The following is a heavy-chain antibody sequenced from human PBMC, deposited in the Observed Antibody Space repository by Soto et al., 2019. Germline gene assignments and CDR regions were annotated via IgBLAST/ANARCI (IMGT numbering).Heavy chain of an antibody. D-gene: IGHD2-21*01. V-gene: IGHV3-23*01. CDR1: GFTSSSYA. J-gene: IGHJ6*02. CDR2: ISGSGSNT. CDR3: ARLSGDHSAFFSYGMDA. Sequence: GGSLRLSCAASGFTSSSYAMSWVRQAPGKGLEWVSAISGSGSNTYYADSVKGRFTISRDNSRNTLSLQMNSLRADDTAVYYCARLSGDHSAFFSYGMDAWGQGTTVTVSS.